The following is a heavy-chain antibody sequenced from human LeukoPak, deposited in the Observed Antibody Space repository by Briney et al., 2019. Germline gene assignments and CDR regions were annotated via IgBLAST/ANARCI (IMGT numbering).Heavy chain of an antibody. D-gene: IGHD6-19*01. CDR1: GFIFSSYA. V-gene: IGHV3-23*01. Sequence: GGSLRLSCAASGFIFSSYAMSWVRQAPVKELEWVSAISANGGSTYYADSVKGRLTISRDNSKNTLYLQMNSLRADDTAVYYCAKGSSSGWPHYFDYWGQGTLVTVSS. CDR3: AKGSSSGWPHYFDY. J-gene: IGHJ4*02. CDR2: ISANGGST.